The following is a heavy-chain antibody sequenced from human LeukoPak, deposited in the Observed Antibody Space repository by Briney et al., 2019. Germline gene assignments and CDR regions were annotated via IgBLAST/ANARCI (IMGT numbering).Heavy chain of an antibody. D-gene: IGHD1-14*01. J-gene: IGHJ5*02. CDR1: GCSFSSCSYY. Sequence: SETLSLTCTVSGCSFSSCSYYWTWIRQPPGKGLEWVGYVYYTGTTKYNPSLKSRVTMSVDTSKNEFSLKLGSVTAADTAVYYCARDLFDSGPFLPESPWGQGTLVTVSS. V-gene: IGHV4-61*01. CDR3: ARDLFDSGPFLPESP. CDR2: VYYTGTT.